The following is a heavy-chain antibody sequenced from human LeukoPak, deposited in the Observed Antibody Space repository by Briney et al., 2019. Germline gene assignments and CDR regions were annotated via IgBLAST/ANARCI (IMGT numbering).Heavy chain of an antibody. D-gene: IGHD5-12*01. V-gene: IGHV3-23*01. CDR1: GFMFRDAA. CDR3: ARDIELST. Sequence: PGGSLRLSCAASGFMFRDAAMTWVRQAPGKGLEWVSLIASSGLNTYYADSVRGRFTISRDNSKNTLSLQMNSLRVEDTAIYYCARDIELSTWGLGTLVPVSS. CDR2: IASSGLNT. J-gene: IGHJ3*01.